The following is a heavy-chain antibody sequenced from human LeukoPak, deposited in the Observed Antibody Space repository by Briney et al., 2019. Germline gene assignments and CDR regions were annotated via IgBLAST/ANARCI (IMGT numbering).Heavy chain of an antibody. CDR1: GFTFSSYG. D-gene: IGHD3-16*02. V-gene: IGHV3-30*18. CDR2: ISYDGSNK. Sequence: GGSLRLSCAASGFTFSSYGMHWVRQAPGKGLEWVAVISYDGSNKYYADSVKGRFTISRDNSKNTLYLQMNSLRAEDTAVYYCAKDFRVKPTGIWGNYPRADRLDSDAFDIWGQGTMVTVSS. CDR3: AKDFRVKPTGIWGNYPRADRLDSDAFDI. J-gene: IGHJ3*02.